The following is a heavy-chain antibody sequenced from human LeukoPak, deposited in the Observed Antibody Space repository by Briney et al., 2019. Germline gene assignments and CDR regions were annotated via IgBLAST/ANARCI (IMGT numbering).Heavy chain of an antibody. Sequence: ASVKVSCKASGYTFTGYYMHWVRQAPGQGLEWMGWINPNSGGTNYAQKFQSRVTMTRDTSISTAYMELSRLRSDDTAVYYCARASIAVAGTWFDYWGQGTLVTVSS. D-gene: IGHD6-19*01. J-gene: IGHJ4*02. V-gene: IGHV1-2*02. CDR2: INPNSGGT. CDR1: GYTFTGYY. CDR3: ARASIAVAGTWFDY.